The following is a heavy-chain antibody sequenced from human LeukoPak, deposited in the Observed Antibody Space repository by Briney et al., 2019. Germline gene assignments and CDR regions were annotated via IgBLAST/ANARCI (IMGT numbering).Heavy chain of an antibody. CDR2: ISGSGGST. J-gene: IGHJ4*02. CDR1: GFTFSSYA. Sequence: GGSLRLSCAASGFTFSSYAMSWVRQAPGKGLEWVSAISGSGGSTYYADSVKGRFTISRDNSKNTLYLQMNSLRAEDTAVYYCAKDPAGGSGGPFDYWGQGTLSPSPQ. V-gene: IGHV3-23*01. CDR3: AKDPAGGSGGPFDY. D-gene: IGHD2-15*01.